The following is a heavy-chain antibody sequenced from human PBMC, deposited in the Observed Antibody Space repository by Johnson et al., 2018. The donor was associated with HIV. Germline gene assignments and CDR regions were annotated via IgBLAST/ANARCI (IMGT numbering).Heavy chain of an antibody. V-gene: IGHV3-30*02. CDR1: GITFSSSG. CDR3: AKDLTSFIVGANDAFDI. CDR2: IRYDGNTK. J-gene: IGHJ3*02. Sequence: QVQLVESGGGVVQPGGSLRLSCAASGITFSSSGMNWVRQAPGKGLEWVSFIRYDGNTKYYKDSVKGRFTISRDNSKNTLYLQMNRLRAEDTAVYYCAKDLTSFIVGANDAFDIWGQGTMVTVSS. D-gene: IGHD1-26*01.